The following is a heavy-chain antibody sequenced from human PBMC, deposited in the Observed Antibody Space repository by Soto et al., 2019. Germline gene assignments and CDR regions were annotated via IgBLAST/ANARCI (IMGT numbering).Heavy chain of an antibody. CDR2: ISYDGSNK. CDR1: GFTFSSYA. Sequence: GGSLRLSCAASGFTFSSYAMHWVRQAPGKGLEWVAVISYDGSNKYYADSVKGRFTISRDNSKNTLYLQMNSLRAEDTAVYYCARDSSAQDYGSGSYPLLGVVMDVWGQGTTVTVSS. D-gene: IGHD3-10*01. CDR3: ARDSSAQDYGSGSYPLLGVVMDV. J-gene: IGHJ6*02. V-gene: IGHV3-30-3*01.